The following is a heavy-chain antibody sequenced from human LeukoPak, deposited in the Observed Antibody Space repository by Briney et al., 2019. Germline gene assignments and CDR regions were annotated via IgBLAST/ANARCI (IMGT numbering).Heavy chain of an antibody. V-gene: IGHV1-8*03. J-gene: IGHJ3*02. CDR3: ATTYYYDSSGHVTFDI. CDR1: GYTFTGYY. Sequence: ASVKVSCKASGYTFTGYYMHWVRQAPGQGLEWMGWMNPNSGNTGYAQKFQGRVTTTRNTSISTAYMEMSSLRSEDTAVYYCATTYYYDSSGHVTFDIWGQGTMVTVSS. D-gene: IGHD3-22*01. CDR2: MNPNSGNT.